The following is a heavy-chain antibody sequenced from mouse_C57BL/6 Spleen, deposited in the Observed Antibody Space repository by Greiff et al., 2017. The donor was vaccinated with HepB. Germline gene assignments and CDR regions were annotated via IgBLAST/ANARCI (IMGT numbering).Heavy chain of an antibody. CDR1: GYTFTSYW. J-gene: IGHJ1*03. CDR2: IDPSDSYT. CDR3: AKFITTVVATADWYFDV. V-gene: IGHV1-50*01. D-gene: IGHD1-1*01. Sequence: QVQLQQPGAELVKPGASVKLSCKASGYTFTSYWMQWVKQRPGQGLEWIGEIDPSDSYTNYNQKFKGKATLTVDTSSSTAYMQPSSLTSEDSAVYYCAKFITTVVATADWYFDVWGTGTTVTVSS.